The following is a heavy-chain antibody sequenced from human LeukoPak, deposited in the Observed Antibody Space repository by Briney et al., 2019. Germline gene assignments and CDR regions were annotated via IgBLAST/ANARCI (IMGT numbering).Heavy chain of an antibody. D-gene: IGHD3-10*01. CDR2: INPNSGGT. CDR1: GYTFTGYY. J-gene: IGHJ4*02. V-gene: IGHV1-2*02. Sequence: GASVKVSCKASGYTFTGYYMHWVRQAPGQGLEWMGWINPNSGGTNYAQKFQGRVTMTRDTSISTAYMELSRLRSDDTAVYYCARDIGITMVRGVIMDYERMIDYWGQGTLVTVSS. CDR3: ARDIGITMVRGVIMDYERMIDY.